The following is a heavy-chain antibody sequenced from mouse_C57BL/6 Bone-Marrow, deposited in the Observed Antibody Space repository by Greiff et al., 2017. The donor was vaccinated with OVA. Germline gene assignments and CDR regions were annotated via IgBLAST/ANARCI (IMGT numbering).Heavy chain of an antibody. J-gene: IGHJ4*01. CDR1: GFSLTSYG. CDR2: IWSGGST. Sequence: VQVVESGPGLVQPSQSLSITCTVSGFSLTSYGVHWVRQSPGKGLEWLGVIWSGGSTDYNAAFISRLSISKDNSKSQVFFKMNSLQADDTAIYYCARKGYSNFYAMDYWGQGTSVTVSS. CDR3: ARKGYSNFYAMDY. D-gene: IGHD2-5*01. V-gene: IGHV2-2*01.